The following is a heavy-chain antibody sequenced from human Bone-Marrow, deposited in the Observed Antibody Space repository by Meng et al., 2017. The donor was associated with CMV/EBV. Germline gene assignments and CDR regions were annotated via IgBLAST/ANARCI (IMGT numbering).Heavy chain of an antibody. Sequence: SVKVSCKASGGTFSNYAISWVRQAPGQGLEWMGGIIPILGIANYAQKFQGRVTITADKSTSTAYMELSSLRSEDTAVYYCARVPYCSSTSCYRNWFDPWGQGTLVTVSS. V-gene: IGHV1-69*10. CDR2: IIPILGIA. CDR1: GGTFSNYA. J-gene: IGHJ5*02. D-gene: IGHD2-2*01. CDR3: ARVPYCSSTSCYRNWFDP.